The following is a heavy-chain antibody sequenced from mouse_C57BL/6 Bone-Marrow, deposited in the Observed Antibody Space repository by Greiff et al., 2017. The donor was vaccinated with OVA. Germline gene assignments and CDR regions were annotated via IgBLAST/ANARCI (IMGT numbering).Heavy chain of an antibody. CDR2: FYPGSGSI. D-gene: IGHD1-1*01. J-gene: IGHJ4*01. CDR3: ARHGAYYYGSSYGAMDY. Sequence: QVQLKESGAELVKPGASVKLSCKASGYTFTEYTIHWVKQRSGQGLEWIGWFYPGSGSIKYNEKFKDKATLTADKSSSTVYMELSRLTSEDSAVYFCARHGAYYYGSSYGAMDYWGQGTSVTVSS. V-gene: IGHV1-62-2*01. CDR1: GYTFTEYT.